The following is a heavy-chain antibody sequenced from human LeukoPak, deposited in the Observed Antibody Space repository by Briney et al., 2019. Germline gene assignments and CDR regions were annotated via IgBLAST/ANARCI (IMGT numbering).Heavy chain of an antibody. D-gene: IGHD3-22*01. CDR2: IRQDGSQK. CDR3: ARHDSSDYYRFDY. J-gene: IGHJ4*02. V-gene: IGHV3-7*01. CDR1: GFTFSNYW. Sequence: PGGSLRLSCAASGFTFSNYWMSWDRQAPGKGLEWVANIRQDGSQKYYVDSVKGRFTISRDNAERSLYLQLNSLRAEDTAVYYCARHDSSDYYRFDYWGQGTLVTVSS.